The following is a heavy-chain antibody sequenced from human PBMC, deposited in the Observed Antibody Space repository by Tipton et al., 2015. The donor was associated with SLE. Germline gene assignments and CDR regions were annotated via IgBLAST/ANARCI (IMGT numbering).Heavy chain of an antibody. CDR2: VFYSGSA. Sequence: TLSLTCTVSGSSSSSGYFWGWIRQPPGKGLEWIGSVFYSGSANYNPSLKGRVTISVDASNNQLSLRLNSVTAADTAVYHCARGGPLNYYFDYWGQGTVVTVSS. CDR3: ARGGPLNYYFDY. J-gene: IGHJ4*02. V-gene: IGHV4-38-2*02. CDR1: GSSSSSGYF. D-gene: IGHD1-1*01.